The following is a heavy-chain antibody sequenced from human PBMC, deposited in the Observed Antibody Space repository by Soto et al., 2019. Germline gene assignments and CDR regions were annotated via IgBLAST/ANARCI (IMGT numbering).Heavy chain of an antibody. V-gene: IGHV3-30-3*01. Sequence: LRLSCAASGFTFSSYAMHWVRQAPGKGLEWVAVISYDGSNKYYADSVKGRFTISRDNSKNTLYLQMNSLRAEDTAVYYCARENYYDSSGSDYWGQGTLVTVSS. CDR1: GFTFSSYA. D-gene: IGHD3-22*01. CDR3: ARENYYDSSGSDY. J-gene: IGHJ4*02. CDR2: ISYDGSNK.